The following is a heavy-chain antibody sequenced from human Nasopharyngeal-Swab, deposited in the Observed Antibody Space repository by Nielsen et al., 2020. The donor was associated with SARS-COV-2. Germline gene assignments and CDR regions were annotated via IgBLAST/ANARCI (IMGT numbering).Heavy chain of an antibody. V-gene: IGHV3-7*01. CDR2: IKQDGSEK. Sequence: GESLKISCAASGFTFSSYWMSWVRQAPGKGLEWVANIKQDGSEKYYVDSVKGRFTISRDNSKNTLYLQMNSLRAEDTAVYYCAKDYYDSSGYLEYYFDYWGQGTLVTVSS. CDR3: AKDYYDSSGYLEYYFDY. CDR1: GFTFSSYW. D-gene: IGHD3-22*01. J-gene: IGHJ4*02.